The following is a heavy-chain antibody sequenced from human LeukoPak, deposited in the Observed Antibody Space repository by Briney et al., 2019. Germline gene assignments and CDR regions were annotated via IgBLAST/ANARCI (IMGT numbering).Heavy chain of an antibody. CDR3: ARGTEVWGYYYYYYMDV. CDR2: IYYSGST. D-gene: IGHD1-1*01. CDR1: GGSISSSSYY. J-gene: IGHJ6*03. V-gene: IGHV4-61*05. Sequence: SGPTLVKPSETLSLTCTVSGGSISSSSYYWGWIRQPPGKGLEWIGYIYYSGSTNYNPSLKSRVTISVDTSKNQFSLKLSSVTAADTAVYYCARGTEVWGYYYYYYMDVWGKGTTVTVSS.